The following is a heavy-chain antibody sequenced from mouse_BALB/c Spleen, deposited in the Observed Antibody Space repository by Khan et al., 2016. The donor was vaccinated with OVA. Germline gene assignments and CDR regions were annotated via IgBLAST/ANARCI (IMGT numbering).Heavy chain of an antibody. Sequence: QVQLQQPGAELVKAGASVKMSCKASGYTFTSYWMHWVKQRLGQGLEWFAETNPTNGRTYYNETFKSKATLTVDKYSSPAYMLLSGPTLEDSADYYCARIKKIVATYFDYWGQGTTLTVSA. V-gene: IGHV1S81*02. CDR3: ARIKKIVATYFDY. J-gene: IGHJ2*01. CDR1: GYTFTSYW. D-gene: IGHD1-1*01. CDR2: TNPTNGRT.